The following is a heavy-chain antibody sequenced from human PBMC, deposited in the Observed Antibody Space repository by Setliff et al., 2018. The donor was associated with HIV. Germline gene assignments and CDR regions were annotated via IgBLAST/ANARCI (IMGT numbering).Heavy chain of an antibody. D-gene: IGHD1-1*01. CDR1: GYTFTDYF. CDR2: ISPHNGDR. Sequence: GASVKVSCKASGYTFTDYFIHWVRQAPGQGLEWMGWISPHNGDRKIPQRFRGRVTMTRDTSISTVYMELSGLTSDDTAVYCCARQLSNSLESWGQGTPVTVSS. CDR3: ARQLSNSLES. V-gene: IGHV1-2*02. J-gene: IGHJ4*02.